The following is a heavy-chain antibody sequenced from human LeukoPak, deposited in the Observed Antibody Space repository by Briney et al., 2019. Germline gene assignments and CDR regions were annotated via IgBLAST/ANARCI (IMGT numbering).Heavy chain of an antibody. Sequence: SETLSLTCTVSGGSISSGSYYWSWIRQPAGKGLEWIGRIYTSGSTNYNPSLKSRVTISVDTSKNRFSLKLSSVTAADTAVYYCAREGDYYDSSGYYYEGYYFDYWGQGTLVTVSS. CDR3: AREGDYYDSSGYYYEGYYFDY. V-gene: IGHV4-61*02. D-gene: IGHD3-22*01. CDR2: IYTSGST. J-gene: IGHJ4*02. CDR1: GGSISSGSYY.